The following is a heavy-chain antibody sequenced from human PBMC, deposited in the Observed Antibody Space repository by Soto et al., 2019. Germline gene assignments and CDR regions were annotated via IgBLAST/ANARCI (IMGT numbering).Heavy chain of an antibody. CDR1: GYTFTSYG. V-gene: IGHV1-18*01. J-gene: IGHJ4*02. CDR3: ARDGYFDH. CDR2: ISANNGNT. Sequence: QVQLVQSGAEVKKPGDSVRVSCKASGYTFTSYGIGWVRQAPGQGLEWMGWISANNGNTKYAQKVQGRVTMTTDAATSTAYMKLRSLRSDDAAVYYCARDGYFDHWGQGTLVTVSS.